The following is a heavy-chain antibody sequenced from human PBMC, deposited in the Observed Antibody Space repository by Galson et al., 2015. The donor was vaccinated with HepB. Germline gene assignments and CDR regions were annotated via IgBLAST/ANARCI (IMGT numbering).Heavy chain of an antibody. CDR3: AKDVHLEPEDYYYMDV. CDR1: GFNFTNYG. J-gene: IGHJ6*03. Sequence: SLRLSCAASGFNFTNYGIDWVRQAPGKGLEWVAVISYDGSQIYYADSVKGRFTISRDNSKNTLYLQMNSLRAEDTAVYYCAKDVHLEPEDYYYMDVWGKGTTVTVSS. V-gene: IGHV3-30*18. D-gene: IGHD1-14*01. CDR2: ISYDGSQI.